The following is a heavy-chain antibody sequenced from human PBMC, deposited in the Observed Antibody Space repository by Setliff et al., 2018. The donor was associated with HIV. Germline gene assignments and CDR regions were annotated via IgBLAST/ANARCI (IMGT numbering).Heavy chain of an antibody. CDR2: IYSTGST. Sequence: SETLSLTCTVSGPSINIHYWSWIPQSPGKAFEWIVYIYSTGSTNYNPSLQSRVTIPMVASRNQFSLKVTSVTAADTAVYYCAKGAGFYGDYTFDHWGQGRQVTVSS. J-gene: IGHJ4*02. V-gene: IGHV4-59*11. CDR1: GPSINIHY. CDR3: AKGAGFYGDYTFDH. D-gene: IGHD4-17*01.